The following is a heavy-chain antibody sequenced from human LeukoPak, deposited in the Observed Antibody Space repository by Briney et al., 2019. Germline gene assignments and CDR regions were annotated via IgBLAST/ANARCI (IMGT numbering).Heavy chain of an antibody. CDR1: GGSFNGYY. CDR3: ARGSSGYGSGSYYKRDGLFYYYYMDV. V-gene: IGHV4-34*01. J-gene: IGHJ6*03. CDR2: INHSGST. D-gene: IGHD3-10*01. Sequence: PSETLSLTCAVYGGSFNGYYWSWIRQPPGKGLEWIGEINHSGSTNYNPSLKSRVTISVVTSKNQFSLKLSSVTAADTAVYYCARGSSGYGSGSYYKRDGLFYYYYMDVWGKGTTVTISS.